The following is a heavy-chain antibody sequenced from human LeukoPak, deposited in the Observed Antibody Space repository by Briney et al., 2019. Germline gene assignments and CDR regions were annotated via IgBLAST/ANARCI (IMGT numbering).Heavy chain of an antibody. Sequence: SETLSLTCTVSGGSISSSSYYWGWIRQPPGKGLEWIGSIYYSGSTYYNPSLKSRVTISVDPSKNQLSLKLSSVTAADTAVYYCARARRGYSGYDIAFDIWGQGTMVTVSS. D-gene: IGHD5-12*01. V-gene: IGHV4-39*07. J-gene: IGHJ3*02. CDR2: IYYSGST. CDR3: ARARRGYSGYDIAFDI. CDR1: GGSISSSSYY.